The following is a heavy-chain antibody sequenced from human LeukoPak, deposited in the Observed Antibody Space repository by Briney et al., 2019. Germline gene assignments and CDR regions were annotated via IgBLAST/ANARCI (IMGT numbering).Heavy chain of an antibody. CDR1: GYTFTSYY. Sequence: GASVKVSCKASGYTFTSYYMHWVRQAPGQGLEWMGIINPSGGSTSYAQKFQGRVTMTRDTSISTAYMELSRLRSDDTAVYYCARDWGHRYFDYWGQGTLVTVSS. D-gene: IGHD3-16*01. J-gene: IGHJ4*02. V-gene: IGHV1-46*01. CDR2: INPSGGST. CDR3: ARDWGHRYFDY.